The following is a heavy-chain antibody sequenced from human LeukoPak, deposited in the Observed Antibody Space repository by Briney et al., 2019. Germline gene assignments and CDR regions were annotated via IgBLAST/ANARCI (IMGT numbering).Heavy chain of an antibody. CDR2: IRSKAYGWTT. V-gene: IGHV3-49*04. J-gene: IGHJ4*02. CDR1: GFTFGDYA. Sequence: GRSLRLSCTAPGFTFGDYAMSWVRQAPGKGLEWVGFIRSKAYGWTTEYAASVKGRFTISRDDSKSIAYLQMNSLKTEDTAVYYCTRDLYGDYQYYFDYWGQGTLVTVSS. CDR3: TRDLYGDYQYYFDY. D-gene: IGHD4-17*01.